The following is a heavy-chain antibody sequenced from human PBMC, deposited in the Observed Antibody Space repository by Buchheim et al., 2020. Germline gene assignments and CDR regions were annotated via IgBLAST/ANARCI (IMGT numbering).Heavy chain of an antibody. V-gene: IGHV4-59*11. CDR1: GGSISSHY. Sequence: QVQLQESGPGLVKPSETLSLSCNVSGGSISSHYWSWIRQPPGKGLEWIGYIYYSGSTHYNPSLKSRVTISVDTSKNQFFLKLNSVTAADTAVYYCAYSSGWDAEYFQHWGQGTL. J-gene: IGHJ1*01. CDR2: IYYSGST. CDR3: AYSSGWDAEYFQH. D-gene: IGHD6-19*01.